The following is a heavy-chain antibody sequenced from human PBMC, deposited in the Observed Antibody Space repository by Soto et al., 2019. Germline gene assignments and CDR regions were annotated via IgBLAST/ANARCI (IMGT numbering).Heavy chain of an antibody. CDR3: ARVVTSGIWFDP. J-gene: IGHJ5*02. V-gene: IGHV3-74*01. CDR2: INSDGSST. CDR1: GFTFSSYW. D-gene: IGHD3-10*01. Sequence: GGSLRLSCAASGFTFSSYWMHWVRQAPGKGLVWVSRINSDGSSTSYADSVKGRFTISRDNAKNTLYLQMNSLRAEDTAVYYCARVVTSGIWFDPWGQGTLVTVSS.